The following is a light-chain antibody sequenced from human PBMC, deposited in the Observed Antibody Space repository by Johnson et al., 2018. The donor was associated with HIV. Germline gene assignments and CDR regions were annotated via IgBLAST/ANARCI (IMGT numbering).Light chain of an antibody. Sequence: QSVLTQPPSVSAAPGQKVTISCSGSSSNIGNNYVSWYQQLPGTAPKLLIYDNNKRPPWIPDRFSGSKSGTSATLGITGIQTGDEADYYRGTWDSSLSVYVFGTGTKVTVL. CDR3: GTWDSSLSVYV. CDR1: SSNIGNNY. CDR2: DNN. V-gene: IGLV1-51*01. J-gene: IGLJ1*01.